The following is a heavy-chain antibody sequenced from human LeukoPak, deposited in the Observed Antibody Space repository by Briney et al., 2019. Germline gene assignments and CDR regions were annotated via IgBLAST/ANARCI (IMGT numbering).Heavy chain of an antibody. CDR1: GFSLSTSGVG. Sequence: SGPTLVNPTQTLTLTCTFSGFSLSTSGVGVGWIRQPPGKALEWLAVLYWNDDKRYSPSLKSRLTITKDTSKNQVVLTMTNMDPVDTATYYCAHSGYYDILTGYGYYFDYWGQGTLVTVSS. V-gene: IGHV2-5*01. D-gene: IGHD3-9*01. CDR3: AHSGYYDILTGYGYYFDY. J-gene: IGHJ4*02. CDR2: LYWNDDK.